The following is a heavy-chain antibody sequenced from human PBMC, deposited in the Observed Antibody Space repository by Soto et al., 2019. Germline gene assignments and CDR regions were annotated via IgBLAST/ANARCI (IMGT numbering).Heavy chain of an antibody. Sequence: GGSLRLSCAASGFTVSSNYMSWVRQAPGKGLEWVSVIYRGGTTYYADSVKGRFSMFRDNSNNTLYLQMNSLRAEDTAVYYCARGPVVVVAASLDYWGQGTLVTVSS. D-gene: IGHD2-15*01. J-gene: IGHJ4*02. CDR2: IYRGGTT. CDR1: GFTVSSNY. CDR3: ARGPVVVVAASLDY. V-gene: IGHV3-66*01.